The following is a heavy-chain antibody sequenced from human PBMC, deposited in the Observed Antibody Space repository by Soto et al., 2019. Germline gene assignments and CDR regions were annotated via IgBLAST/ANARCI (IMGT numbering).Heavy chain of an antibody. CDR2: INAGNGNT. CDR1: GYTFTSYA. J-gene: IGHJ5*02. CDR3: ARSRGSSGDWFDP. Sequence: ASVKVSCKASGYTFTSYAIHWVRQSPGQRLEWMGWINAGNGNTKYSQRFQGRVTITRDTSASTAYMELSSLRSEGTAVYYCARSRGSSGDWFDPWGQGTLVTVSS. D-gene: IGHD6-19*01. V-gene: IGHV1-3*01.